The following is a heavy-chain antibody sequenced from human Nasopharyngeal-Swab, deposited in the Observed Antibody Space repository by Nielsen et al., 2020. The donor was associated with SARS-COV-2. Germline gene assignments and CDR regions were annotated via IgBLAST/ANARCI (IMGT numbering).Heavy chain of an antibody. D-gene: IGHD1-26*01. V-gene: IGHV7-4-1*02. J-gene: IGHJ4*02. CDR3: ARVGRQYYFDY. Sequence: WVRQAPGQGLEWMGWINTNTGNPTYAQGFTGRFVFSLDTSVGTAYLQINSLKAEDTAVYYCARVGRQYYFDYWGQGTLVTVSS. CDR2: INTNTGNP.